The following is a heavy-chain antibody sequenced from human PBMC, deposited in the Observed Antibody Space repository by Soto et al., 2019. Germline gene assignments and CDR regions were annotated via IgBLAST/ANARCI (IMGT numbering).Heavy chain of an antibody. CDR1: GFTFSDYS. CDR2: ISSSSSYI. D-gene: IGHD6-13*01. Sequence: EVQLVESGGGLVKPGGSLRLSCAASGFTFSDYSLNWVRQAPGKGLEWVSSISSSSSYIYYADSVKGRFTVSRDNAKISLYLLMDSLRAEDTAIYYCARDQRSSTWGDFDSWGQGTLVAVAS. V-gene: IGHV3-21*01. CDR3: ARDQRSSTWGDFDS. J-gene: IGHJ4*02.